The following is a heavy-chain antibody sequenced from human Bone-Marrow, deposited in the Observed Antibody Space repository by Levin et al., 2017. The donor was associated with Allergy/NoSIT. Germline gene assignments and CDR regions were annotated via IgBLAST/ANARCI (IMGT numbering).Heavy chain of an antibody. Sequence: PGESLKISCTVSGFTFSIYSINWVRQAPGKGLDWVSSITSSSSYIYYADSVKGRFTISRDNAKNSLYLQMNSLRVEDTAVYYCARGLEYSGLPWGQGTLVTVSS. J-gene: IGHJ5*02. CDR3: ARGLEYSGLP. CDR2: ITSSSSYI. CDR1: GFTFSIYS. V-gene: IGHV3-21*01. D-gene: IGHD5-12*01.